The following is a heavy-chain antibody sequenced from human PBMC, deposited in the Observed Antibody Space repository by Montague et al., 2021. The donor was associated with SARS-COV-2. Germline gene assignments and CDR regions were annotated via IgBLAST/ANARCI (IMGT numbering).Heavy chain of an antibody. CDR3: ARGGDYGITCYSFLHN. V-gene: IGHV6-1*01. J-gene: IGHJ4*02. D-gene: IGHD4-17*01. Sequence: CAISGDSVSSDTAAWHWIRQSPSRGLEWLGRTFYRSQWHTDSAASVRSRISFSGDISKNQFSLHLSSVTPEDTAIYYCARGGDYGITCYSFLHNWGQGTLVIVSS. CDR2: TFYRSQWHT. CDR1: GDSVSSDTAA.